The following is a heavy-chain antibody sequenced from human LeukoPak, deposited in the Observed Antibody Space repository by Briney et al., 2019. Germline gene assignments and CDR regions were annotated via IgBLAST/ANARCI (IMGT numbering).Heavy chain of an antibody. Sequence: GGSLRLSCAASGFTVSSNYMSWVRQAPGKGLEWVPVIYSGGSTYYADSVKGRFTISRDNSKNTLYLQMNSLRPEDTAVYYCAKANCSGGSCYTDYWGQGTLVTVSS. CDR1: GFTVSSNY. CDR3: AKANCSGGSCYTDY. J-gene: IGHJ4*02. V-gene: IGHV3-66*01. CDR2: IYSGGST. D-gene: IGHD2-15*01.